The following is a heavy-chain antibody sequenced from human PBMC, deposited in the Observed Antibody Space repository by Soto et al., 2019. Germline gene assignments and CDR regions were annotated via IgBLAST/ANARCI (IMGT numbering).Heavy chain of an antibody. CDR3: ATSGWNEVFYYYYGMDV. D-gene: IGHD6-19*01. CDR2: IYHSGNT. Sequence: SETLSLTCAVSGDSVTRSNWWSWVRQSPGKGLEWIGEIYHSGNTKYNPSLKSRVTISVDKSKNQFSLNLTSVTAADTAVYYCATSGWNEVFYYYYGMDVWGQGTTVTVAS. CDR1: GDSVTRSNW. V-gene: IGHV4-4*02. J-gene: IGHJ6*02.